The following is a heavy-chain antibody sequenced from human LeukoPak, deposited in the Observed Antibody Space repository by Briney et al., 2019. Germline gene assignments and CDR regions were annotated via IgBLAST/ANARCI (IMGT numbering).Heavy chain of an antibody. CDR1: GYTFTGYY. CDR2: INPNSGGT. Sequence: GASVKVSCKASGYTFTGYYMHWVRQAPGQGLEWMGWINPNSGGTNYAQKFQGRVTMTRDTSISTAYMELSRLRSDDTAVYYCARELAAAGTGQYFQHWGQGTLVTVSS. CDR3: ARELAAAGTGQYFQH. J-gene: IGHJ1*01. V-gene: IGHV1-2*02. D-gene: IGHD6-13*01.